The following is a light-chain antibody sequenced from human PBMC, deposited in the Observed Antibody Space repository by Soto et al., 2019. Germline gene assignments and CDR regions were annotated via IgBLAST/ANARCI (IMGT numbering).Light chain of an antibody. CDR1: SNDVGGYNY. CDR2: DVS. Sequence: QSALTQPASVSGSPGQSITISCTGTSNDVGGYNYVSWYQQHPGKVPKLMIYDVSNRPSGVSNRFSGSKSGNTASLTISGLQAEDEADYYCSSYTSSSTLVVFGTGTKVTVL. J-gene: IGLJ1*01. CDR3: SSYTSSSTLVV. V-gene: IGLV2-14*01.